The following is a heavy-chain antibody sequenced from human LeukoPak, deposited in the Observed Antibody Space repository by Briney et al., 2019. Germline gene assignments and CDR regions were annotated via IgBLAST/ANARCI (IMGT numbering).Heavy chain of an antibody. J-gene: IGHJ5*02. CDR2: INPNSGGT. D-gene: IGHD3-16*01. CDR1: GYTFTGYY. Sequence: GASVKVSCKASGYTFTGYYMHWVRQAPGQGLEWMGWINPNSGGTNYAQKFQGRVTMTRDTSISTAYMELSRLRSDDTAVYYCARDQAPLMITFGGPRRWFDPRGQGTLVTVSS. V-gene: IGHV1-2*02. CDR3: ARDQAPLMITFGGPRRWFDP.